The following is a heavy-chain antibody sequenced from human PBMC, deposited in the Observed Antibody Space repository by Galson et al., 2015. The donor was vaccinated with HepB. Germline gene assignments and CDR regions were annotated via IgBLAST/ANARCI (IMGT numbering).Heavy chain of an antibody. V-gene: IGHV3-30*04. CDR3: ARVGGTYFMFGWFDP. J-gene: IGHJ5*02. D-gene: IGHD3-16*01. CDR2: ISYDGSNK. CDR1: GFTFSRYA. Sequence: SLRLSCAASGFTFSRYALHWVRQAPGKGLEWVAVISYDGSNKYYADSVKGRFTISRDNSKNTLYLQMNSLRPEDTAVYYCARVGGTYFMFGWFDPWCQGTLVTVSS.